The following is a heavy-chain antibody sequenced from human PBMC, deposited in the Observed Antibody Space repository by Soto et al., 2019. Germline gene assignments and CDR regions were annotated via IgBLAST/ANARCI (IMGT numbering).Heavy chain of an antibody. Sequence: ASVKVSCKASGYTFTGYYMHWVRQAPGQGLEWMGWINPNSGGTNYAQKFQGWVTMTRDTSISTAYMELSRLRSDDTAVYYCARDLMGIAAAGAKDAFDIWGQGTMVTVSS. D-gene: IGHD6-13*01. V-gene: IGHV1-2*04. CDR2: INPNSGGT. J-gene: IGHJ3*02. CDR3: ARDLMGIAAAGAKDAFDI. CDR1: GYTFTGYY.